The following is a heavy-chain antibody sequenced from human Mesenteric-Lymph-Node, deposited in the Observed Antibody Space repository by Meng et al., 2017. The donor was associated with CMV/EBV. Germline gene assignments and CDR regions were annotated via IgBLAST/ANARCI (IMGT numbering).Heavy chain of an antibody. CDR1: GYTFTSYY. CDR2: VNPSDGTT. D-gene: IGHD5-24*01. CDR3: ARGRRLQSQNNWFDP. Sequence: ASVKVSCKASGYTFTSYYIHWVRQAPGQGLEWVGIVNPSDGTTYYAQNFQGRVTMTRDTSTSTVYMELSSLRSEDTAVYYCARGRRLQSQNNWFDPWGQGTLVTVSS. V-gene: IGHV1-46*01. J-gene: IGHJ5*02.